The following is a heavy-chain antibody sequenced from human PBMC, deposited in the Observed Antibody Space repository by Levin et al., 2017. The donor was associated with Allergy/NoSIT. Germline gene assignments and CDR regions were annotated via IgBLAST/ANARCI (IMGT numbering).Heavy chain of an antibody. J-gene: IGHJ3*01. Sequence: SSETLSLTCTVSGGSLSTYYWTWIRQPPGKGLEWIGYIYHDGSTNYNPSLKSRLTMSVDTSKNRFSLRLSSVTAADTAVYYCAKPLLGPGAFDVWGQGTLITVSS. CDR3: AKPLLGPGAFDV. D-gene: IGHD3-16*01. V-gene: IGHV4-59*08. CDR2: IYHDGST. CDR1: GGSLSTYY.